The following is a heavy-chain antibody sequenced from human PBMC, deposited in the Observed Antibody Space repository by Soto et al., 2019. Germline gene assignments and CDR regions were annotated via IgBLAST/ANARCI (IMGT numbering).Heavy chain of an antibody. Sequence: SETLSLTCTVSGGSISSGDYYWSWIRQPPGKGLEWIGYIYYSGSTYYIPSLKSRVTISVDTSKNQFSLKLSSVTAADTAVYYCARGLTPPDFWSGYYLNWFDPWGQGSLVTVSS. CDR2: IYYSGST. V-gene: IGHV4-30-4*01. J-gene: IGHJ5*02. CDR1: GGSISSGDYY. CDR3: ARGLTPPDFWSGYYLNWFDP. D-gene: IGHD3-3*01.